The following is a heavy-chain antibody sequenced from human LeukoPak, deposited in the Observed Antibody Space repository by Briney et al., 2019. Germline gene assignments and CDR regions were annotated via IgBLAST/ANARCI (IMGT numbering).Heavy chain of an antibody. D-gene: IGHD6-13*01. J-gene: IGHJ6*02. CDR1: GGSFSGYY. Sequence: NPSETLSLTCAVYGGSFSGYYWSWIRQPPGKGLEWIGEINHSGSTNYNPSLKSRVTISVDTSKNQFSLKLSSVTAADTAVYYCARWEIIAAAGYYYYGMDVWGQGTTVTVSS. CDR2: INHSGST. V-gene: IGHV4-34*01. CDR3: ARWEIIAAAGYYYYGMDV.